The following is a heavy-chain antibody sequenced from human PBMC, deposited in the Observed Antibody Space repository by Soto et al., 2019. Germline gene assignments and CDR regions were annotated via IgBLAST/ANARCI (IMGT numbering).Heavy chain of an antibody. CDR3: AKAPAAAGLYYFDY. V-gene: IGHV3-9*01. D-gene: IGHD6-13*01. Sequence: VQLVESGGGLVQPGRSLRLSCAASGFTFDDYAMHWVRQAPGKGLEWVSGISWNSGSIGYADSVKGRFTISRDNAKNSLYLQMNSLRAEDTALYYCAKAPAAAGLYYFDYWGQGTLVTVSS. CDR2: ISWNSGSI. J-gene: IGHJ4*02. CDR1: GFTFDDYA.